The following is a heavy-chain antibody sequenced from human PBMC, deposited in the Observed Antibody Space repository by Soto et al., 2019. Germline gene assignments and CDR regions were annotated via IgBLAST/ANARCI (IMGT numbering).Heavy chain of an antibody. V-gene: IGHV4-34*01. CDR2: IHPSGST. CDR1: SGSLSDHY. Sequence: QGQLKQWGAGLLKPSETLSLTCAVFSGSLSDHYWTWVRQSPGKGLEWIGEIHPSGSTDSSASLKSRVTLSLDTSSNQFSLKMTSVTAADTAMYYCALQTTRGYSTSAERGDYWGQGTLVTVSS. J-gene: IGHJ4*02. CDR3: ALQTTRGYSTSAERGDY. D-gene: IGHD6-25*01.